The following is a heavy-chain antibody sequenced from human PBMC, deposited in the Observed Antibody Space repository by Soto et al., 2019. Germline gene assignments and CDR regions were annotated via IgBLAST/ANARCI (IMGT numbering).Heavy chain of an antibody. CDR3: ARDLAAGDH. CDR2: INSASGST. D-gene: IGHD6-13*01. V-gene: IGHV1-46*01. CDR1: GYTFTHYY. Sequence: QVQLVQSGAEVKKPGASVTLSCRTSGYTFTHYYIHWVRQAPGQGLEWLGIINSASGSTNYAQDFQGRVTLTMDTSTTTVYTDLSGLRAEDTSIFYCARDLAAGDHWGQGTLVTVSS. J-gene: IGHJ4*02.